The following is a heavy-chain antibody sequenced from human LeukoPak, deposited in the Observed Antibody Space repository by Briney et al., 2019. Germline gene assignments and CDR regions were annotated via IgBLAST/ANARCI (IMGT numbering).Heavy chain of an antibody. V-gene: IGHV1-46*01. Sequence: GASVKVSCTASGYTFTSYYMHWVRQAPGQGLEWMGIINPSGGSTSYAQKFQGRVTMTRDTSTSTVYMELSSLRAEDTAVYYCAKRAGATDPHFDYWGQGTLVTVSS. J-gene: IGHJ4*02. CDR2: INPSGGST. D-gene: IGHD1-26*01. CDR3: AKRAGATDPHFDY. CDR1: GYTFTSYY.